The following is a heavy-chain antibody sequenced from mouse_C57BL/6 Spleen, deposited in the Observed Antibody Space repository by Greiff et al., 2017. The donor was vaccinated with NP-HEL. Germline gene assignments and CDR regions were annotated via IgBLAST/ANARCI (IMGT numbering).Heavy chain of an antibody. CDR3: ASYYYCSSPALFAY. Sequence: VQLQQSGAELVKPGASVKLSCKASGYTFTSYWMQWVKQRPGQGLEWIGEIDPSDSYTNYNQKFKGKATLTVDTSSSTAYMQLSSLTSEDSAVYYCASYYYCSSPALFAYWGQGTLVTVSA. CDR1: GYTFTSYW. CDR2: IDPSDSYT. J-gene: IGHJ3*01. D-gene: IGHD1-1*01. V-gene: IGHV1-50*01.